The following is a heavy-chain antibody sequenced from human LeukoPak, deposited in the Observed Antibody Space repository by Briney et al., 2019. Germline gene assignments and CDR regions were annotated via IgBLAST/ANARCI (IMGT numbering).Heavy chain of an antibody. V-gene: IGHV4-61*02. CDR2: IYTSGST. Sequence: SQTLSLTCTVSGGSISSGSYYWSWIRQPAGKGLEWVVRIYTSGSTNYNPSLKSRVTISVDTSKNQFSLKLSSVTAADTAVYYCARFLTRFDPWGQGTLVTVSS. CDR1: GGSISSGSYY. D-gene: IGHD2/OR15-2a*01. CDR3: ARFLTRFDP. J-gene: IGHJ5*02.